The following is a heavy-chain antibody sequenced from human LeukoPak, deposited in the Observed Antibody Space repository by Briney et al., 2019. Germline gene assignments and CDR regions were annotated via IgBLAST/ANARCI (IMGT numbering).Heavy chain of an antibody. J-gene: IGHJ4*02. CDR3: STSYGSGIYYDY. D-gene: IGHD3-10*01. Sequence: PGGSLRLSCAASGFTFSSYAMSWVRQAPGKGLEWVSAISGSGSSTYYADSVKGRFTISRDNSKNTLYLQMNSLRAEDTAVYYCSTSYGSGIYYDYWGKGTLVAASS. V-gene: IGHV3-23*01. CDR1: GFTFSSYA. CDR2: ISGSGSST.